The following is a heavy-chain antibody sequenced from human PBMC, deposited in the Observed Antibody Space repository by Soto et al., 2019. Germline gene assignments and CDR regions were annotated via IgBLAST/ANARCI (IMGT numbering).Heavy chain of an antibody. J-gene: IGHJ5*02. CDR3: AKAEGYGDCGFWFDP. CDR1: GFTFSSYA. Sequence: EVQLLESGGGLVQPGGSLRLSCAASGFTFSSYAMSWVRQAPGKGLEWVSAISGSGGSTYYADSVKGRFTISRDNSKNTLYLQMNSLSAEDTAVYYCAKAEGYGDCGFWFDPWGQGTLVTVSS. V-gene: IGHV3-23*01. CDR2: ISGSGGST. D-gene: IGHD4-17*01.